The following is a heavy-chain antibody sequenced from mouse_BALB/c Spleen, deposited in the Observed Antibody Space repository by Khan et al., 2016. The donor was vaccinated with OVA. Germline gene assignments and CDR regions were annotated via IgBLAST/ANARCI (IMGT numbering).Heavy chain of an antibody. D-gene: IGHD1-1*01. CDR3: TRLAYYYNSEGFAY. Sequence: EVELVESGGDLVKPGGSLKLSCAASGFTFSTYGMSWVRQTPDKRLEWVATISSGGSYTYYPDSVKGRFTISRDNAKTTLNLQMRSLKSADTAMYYCTRLAYYYNSEGFAYWGQGTLVTVSA. J-gene: IGHJ3*01. CDR1: GFTFSTYG. CDR2: ISSGGSYT. V-gene: IGHV5-6*01.